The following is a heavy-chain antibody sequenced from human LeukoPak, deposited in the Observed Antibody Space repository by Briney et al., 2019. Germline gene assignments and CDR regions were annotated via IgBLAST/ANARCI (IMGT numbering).Heavy chain of an antibody. CDR1: GFTFSTYA. Sequence: GGSLRLSCAASGFTFSTYAMSWVRQAPGKGLEWVSSISGSGGSTLYADSVKGRFTISRDNSKNTLYLQMNSLRAEDTAIYYCAKRITVVARDAFDFWGQGTMVTVSS. CDR3: AKRITVVARDAFDF. D-gene: IGHD1-14*01. CDR2: ISGSGGST. V-gene: IGHV3-23*01. J-gene: IGHJ3*01.